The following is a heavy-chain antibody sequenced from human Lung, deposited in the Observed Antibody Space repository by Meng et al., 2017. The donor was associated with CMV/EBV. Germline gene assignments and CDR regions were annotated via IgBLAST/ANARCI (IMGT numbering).Heavy chain of an antibody. Sequence: GSLRLSCTVSGCSISSSSYYWGWIRQPPGQGLEGIGSIYYSGSNYYNPSLKSLVTISVDTSKNQFSLKLSLVTAAATAVYCCARPDDSSGWYMPFDYWGQGTLVTVSS. CDR1: GCSISSSSYY. V-gene: IGHV4-39*01. J-gene: IGHJ4*02. CDR3: ARPDDSSGWYMPFDY. CDR2: IYYSGSN. D-gene: IGHD6-19*01.